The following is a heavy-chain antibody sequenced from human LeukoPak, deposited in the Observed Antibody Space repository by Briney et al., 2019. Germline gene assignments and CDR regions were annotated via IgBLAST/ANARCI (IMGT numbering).Heavy chain of an antibody. CDR3: ASTRGLATTGILDY. J-gene: IGHJ4*02. CDR1: GGTFSSFA. V-gene: IGHV1-69*05. D-gene: IGHD1-1*01. Sequence: ASVKVSYKASGGTFSSFAISWVRQAPGQGLEWMGGIIPIFGTANYAQKFQGRVTITTDESTNTAYMELSSLRSEDTAVYYCASTRGLATTGILDYWGQGTLVTVSS. CDR2: IIPIFGTA.